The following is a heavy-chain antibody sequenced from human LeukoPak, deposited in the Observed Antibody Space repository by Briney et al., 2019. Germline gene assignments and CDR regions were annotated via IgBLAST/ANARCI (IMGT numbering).Heavy chain of an antibody. CDR3: GGSTVAGWFDY. CDR2: IYHSGST. CDR1: GYSISSGYY. Sequence: SETLSLTCTVSGYSISSGYYWGWIRQPPGKGLEWIGSIYHSGSTYYNPSLKSRVTISVDTSKNQFSLKLSSVTAADTAVYYCGGSTVAGWFDYWGQGTLVAVSS. D-gene: IGHD6-19*01. J-gene: IGHJ4*02. V-gene: IGHV4-38-2*02.